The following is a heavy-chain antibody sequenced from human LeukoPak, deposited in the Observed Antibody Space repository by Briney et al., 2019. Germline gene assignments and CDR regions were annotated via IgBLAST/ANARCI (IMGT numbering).Heavy chain of an antibody. CDR3: ARHGYCSSTSCPGDAFDI. CDR2: IYYSGST. D-gene: IGHD2-2*03. J-gene: IGHJ3*02. Sequence: PSETLSLTCTVSGGSISSSSYYWGWIRQPPGKGLEWTGSIYYSGSTYYNPSLKSRVTISVDTSKNQFSLKLSSVTAADTAVYYCARHGYCSSTSCPGDAFDIWGQGTMVTFSS. CDR1: GGSISSSSYY. V-gene: IGHV4-39*01.